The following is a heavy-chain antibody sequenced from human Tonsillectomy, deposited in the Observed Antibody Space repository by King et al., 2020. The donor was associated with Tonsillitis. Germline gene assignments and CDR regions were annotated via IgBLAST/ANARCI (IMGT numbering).Heavy chain of an antibody. CDR2: IYHIGIT. V-gene: IGHV4-4*02. CDR3: SSARYYGDLKAFGI. J-gene: IGHJ3*02. D-gene: IGHD4-17*01. CDR1: GDSISSAKW. Sequence: VQLQESGPGLVKPSGTLSLTCAVSGDSISSAKWWNLVGQSPGKGLEWIWEIYHIGITTYTPSLTSRDTISVDKSNNLFSLKLRSVTAADTAVYYCSSARYYGDLKAFGIWGQGTVVMVSS.